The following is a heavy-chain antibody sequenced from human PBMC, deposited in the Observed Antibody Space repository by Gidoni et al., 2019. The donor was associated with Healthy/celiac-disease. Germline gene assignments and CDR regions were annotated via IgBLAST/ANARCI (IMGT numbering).Heavy chain of an antibody. J-gene: IGHJ4*02. V-gene: IGHV3-23*01. Sequence: EVQLLESGGGLVQPGGSLRLSCAASGFTFSSYAMSWVRQAPGKGLEWVSAISGSGGSTYYADSVKGRFTISRDNSKNTLYLQMNSLRAEDTAVYYCAKARDMIVVRTLAPADYWGQGTLVTVSS. CDR2: ISGSGGST. CDR3: AKARDMIVVRTLAPADY. D-gene: IGHD3-22*01. CDR1: GFTFSSYA.